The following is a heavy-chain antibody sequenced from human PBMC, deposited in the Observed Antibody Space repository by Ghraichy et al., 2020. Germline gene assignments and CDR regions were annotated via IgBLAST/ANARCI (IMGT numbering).Heavy chain of an antibody. CDR2: INPNSGGT. CDR1: GYTFTGYY. J-gene: IGHJ6*03. V-gene: IGHV1-2*06. D-gene: IGHD3-3*01. Sequence: ASVKVSCKASGYTFTGYYMHWVRQAPGQGLEWMGRINPNSGGTNYAQKFQGRVTMTRDTSISTAYMELSRLRSDDTAVYYCARGGPDYDFWSGRYYYYYMDVWGKGTTVTVSS. CDR3: ARGGPDYDFWSGRYYYYYMDV.